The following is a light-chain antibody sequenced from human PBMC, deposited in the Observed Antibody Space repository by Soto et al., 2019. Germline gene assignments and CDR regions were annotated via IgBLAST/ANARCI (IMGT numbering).Light chain of an antibody. V-gene: IGLV2-14*01. CDR1: SSDVGGYNY. Sequence: QSALTQPPSASGSPGQSVTISCTGTSSDVGGYNYVSWYQQFPGKAPKLMIYEVTNRPSGVSNRFSGSKSGNTASMIISGLQTEDEADYYCSSYAGSSTPYVFGTGTKVTVL. CDR3: SSYAGSSTPYV. CDR2: EVT. J-gene: IGLJ1*01.